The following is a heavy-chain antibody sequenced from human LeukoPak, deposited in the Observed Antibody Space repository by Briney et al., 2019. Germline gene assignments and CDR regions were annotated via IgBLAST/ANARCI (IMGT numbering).Heavy chain of an antibody. CDR1: GGSISSYY. J-gene: IGHJ5*02. CDR3: AKGGPEASAGLSWFDP. CDR2: TFYSGNA. V-gene: IGHV4-59*01. Sequence: PSETLSLTCTVSGGSISSYYWYWMRKPPGKGLEWIGHTFYSGNANYNPSHKSRVTISVDTSKNQFSLNLSSVTAADTAVYYCAKGGPEASAGLSWFDPWGQGTLVTVSS. D-gene: IGHD1-14*01.